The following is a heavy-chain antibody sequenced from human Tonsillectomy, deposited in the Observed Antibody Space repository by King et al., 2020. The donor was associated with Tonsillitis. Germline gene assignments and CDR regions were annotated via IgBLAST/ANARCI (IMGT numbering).Heavy chain of an antibody. D-gene: IGHD2-15*01. J-gene: IGHJ3*02. CDR3: ATSGTSWRDAFDI. Sequence: VQLVESGGGLVKPGGSLRLSCAASGFTFSDYYMSWIRQAPGKGLEWVSYISSSSTYTNYADSLKGRFTISRDNAENSLDLQMNSLRAEDTAVYYCATSGTSWRDAFDIWGQGTMVTVSS. CDR2: ISSSSTYT. V-gene: IGHV3-11*05. CDR1: GFTFSDYY.